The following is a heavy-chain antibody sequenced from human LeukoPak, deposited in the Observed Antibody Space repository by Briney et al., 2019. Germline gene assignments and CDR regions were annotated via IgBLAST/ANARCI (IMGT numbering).Heavy chain of an antibody. V-gene: IGHV4-59*01. Sequence: SETLSLTCTVSGGSISSYYWSWIRQPPGKGLEWIGYIYYSGSNNYNPSLKSRVTISVDTSKNQFSLKLSSVTAADTAVYYCARNGYSSGWYPCWFDPWGQGTLVTVSS. J-gene: IGHJ5*02. CDR2: IYYSGSN. D-gene: IGHD6-19*01. CDR3: ARNGYSSGWYPCWFDP. CDR1: GGSISSYY.